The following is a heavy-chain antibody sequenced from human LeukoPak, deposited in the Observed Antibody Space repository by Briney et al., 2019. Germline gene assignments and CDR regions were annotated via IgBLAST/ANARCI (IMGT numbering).Heavy chain of an antibody. J-gene: IGHJ4*02. V-gene: IGHV4-38-2*02. CDR2: IYHSGST. CDR3: VNYYDSSDYQQPNHFDY. Sequence: PSETLSHTCTVSGYSISSGYYWGWIRQPPGKGLEWIGSIYHSGSTYYNPSLKSRFTISVDTSKNQFSLKLSSVTAADTAVYYCVNYYDSSDYQQPNHFDYWGQGTLVTVSS. CDR1: GYSISSGYY. D-gene: IGHD3-22*01.